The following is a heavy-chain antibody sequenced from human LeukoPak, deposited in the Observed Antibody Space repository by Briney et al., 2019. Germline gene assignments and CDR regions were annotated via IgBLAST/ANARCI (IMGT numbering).Heavy chain of an antibody. D-gene: IGHD2-2*01. J-gene: IGHJ3*02. CDR1: GFTFSSYS. CDR3: ARSGNQLLLYAFDI. CDR2: ISSSSSYI. V-gene: IGHV3-21*01. Sequence: GGSLRLSCAASGFTFSSYSMNWVRQAPGKGLEWVSSISSSSSYIYYADSVKGRFTISRDNAKNSLYLQMNSLRAEDTAVYYCARSGNQLLLYAFDIWGQGTMVTVSS.